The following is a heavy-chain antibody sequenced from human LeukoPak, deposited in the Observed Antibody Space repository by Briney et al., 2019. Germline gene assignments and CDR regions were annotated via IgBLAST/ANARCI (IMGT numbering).Heavy chain of an antibody. D-gene: IGHD6-13*01. CDR2: IKQDGSEK. Sequence: GESLRLSCEAPGFTFSTYWMSWVRQAPGKGLEWVANIKQDGSEKYYVDSVKGRFTISRDNAKNSLYLQMNSLRAEDTAMYYCARDSAGNDYWGQGTLVTVSS. CDR1: GFTFSTYW. J-gene: IGHJ4*02. CDR3: ARDSAGNDY. V-gene: IGHV3-7*01.